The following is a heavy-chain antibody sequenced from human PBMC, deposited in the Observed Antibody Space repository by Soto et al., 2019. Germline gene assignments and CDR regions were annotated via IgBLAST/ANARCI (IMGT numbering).Heavy chain of an antibody. D-gene: IGHD6-19*01. J-gene: IGHJ4*02. CDR2: VYHSGST. CDR1: GASINTNW. Sequence: QVQLQESGPGLVKPSGTLSLTCAVSGASINTNWWSWVRQPPGKGLEWIGEVYHSGSTNYNPSLMGRVTILLDKSSNQLSLQLSSVTAADTAVYYCASHIAVAGTRGFDYWGQGTLVTVSS. V-gene: IGHV4-4*02. CDR3: ASHIAVAGTRGFDY.